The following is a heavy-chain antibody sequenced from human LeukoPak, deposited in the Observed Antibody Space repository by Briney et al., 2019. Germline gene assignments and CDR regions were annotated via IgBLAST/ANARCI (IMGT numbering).Heavy chain of an antibody. CDR1: GFTFSDYY. CDR2: ISSSGSTI. V-gene: IGHV3-11*01. CDR3: ASSRPVLRFLEWLFFDAFDI. J-gene: IGHJ3*02. Sequence: SGGTLRLSCAASGFTFSDYYMSWIRQAPGKGLEWVSYISSSGSTIYYADSVKGRFTISRDNSKNTLYLQMNSLRAEDTAVYYCASSRPVLRFLEWLFFDAFDIWGQGTMVTVSS. D-gene: IGHD3-3*01.